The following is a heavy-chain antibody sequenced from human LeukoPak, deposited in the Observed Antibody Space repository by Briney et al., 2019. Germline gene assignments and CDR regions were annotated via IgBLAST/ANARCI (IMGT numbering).Heavy chain of an antibody. V-gene: IGHV3-23*01. CDR2: ISGSGGST. D-gene: IGHD2-15*01. J-gene: IGHJ4*02. CDR1: GFTFSSYA. Sequence: GGSLRLSCAASGFTFSSYAMSWVRQAPGKGLEWVSAISGSGGSTYYADSVKGRFTISRDNSKNTLYLQMNSLRAEDTAVYYCAKWVCKMVVGYCSGGSCYFDYWGQGTLVTVSS. CDR3: AKWVCKMVVGYCSGGSCYFDY.